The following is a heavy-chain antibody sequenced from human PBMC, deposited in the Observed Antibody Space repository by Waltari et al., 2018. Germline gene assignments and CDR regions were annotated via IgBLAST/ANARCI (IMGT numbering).Heavy chain of an antibody. Sequence: QVQLVQSGAEVKKPGSSVKVSCQASGGTFSSYAISWVRPAPGQGLEWMGGIIPIFGTANYAQKFQGRVTITADESTSTAYMELSSLRSEDTAVYYCARGETGTTKNYYYYMDVWGKGTTVTVSS. CDR2: IIPIFGTA. J-gene: IGHJ6*03. D-gene: IGHD1-1*01. CDR1: GGTFSSYA. CDR3: ARGETGTTKNYYYYMDV. V-gene: IGHV1-69*01.